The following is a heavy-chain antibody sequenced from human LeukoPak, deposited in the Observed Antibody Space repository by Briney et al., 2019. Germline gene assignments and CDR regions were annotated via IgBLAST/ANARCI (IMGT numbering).Heavy chain of an antibody. CDR2: ISSSSSYI. Sequence: GGSLRLSCAASGFTFSSYSMNWVRQAPGKGLDWVSSISSSSSYIYYADSVKGRFTISRDNAKNSLYLQMNSLRAEDTAVYYCAGADSSSWSREYYYYYYGMDVWGQGTTVTVSS. V-gene: IGHV3-21*01. CDR3: AGADSSSWSREYYYYYYGMDV. J-gene: IGHJ6*02. CDR1: GFTFSSYS. D-gene: IGHD6-13*01.